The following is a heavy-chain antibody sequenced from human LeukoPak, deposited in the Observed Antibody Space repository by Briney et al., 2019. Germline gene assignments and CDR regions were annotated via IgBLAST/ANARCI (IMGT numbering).Heavy chain of an antibody. CDR2: INHSGST. V-gene: IGHV4-34*01. CDR3: ARGRQIRTYYYDSSGYLNFDY. Sequence: SETLSLTCTVSGGSISSYYWSWIRQPPGKGLEWIGEINHSGSTNYNPSLKSRVTISVDTSKNQFSLKLSSVTAADTAVYYCARGRQIRTYYYDSSGYLNFDYWGQGTLVTVSS. CDR1: GGSISSYY. J-gene: IGHJ4*02. D-gene: IGHD3-22*01.